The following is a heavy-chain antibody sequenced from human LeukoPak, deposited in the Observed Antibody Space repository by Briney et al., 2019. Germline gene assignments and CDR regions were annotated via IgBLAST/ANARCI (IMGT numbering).Heavy chain of an antibody. V-gene: IGHV1-2*02. D-gene: IGHD5-18*01. CDR3: ARGPEAAMVDLDY. Sequence: GASVKVSCKASGYTFTGYYMHWVRQAPGQGLEWMGWINSNSGGTNYAQKFQGRVTMTRDTSISTAYMELSRLRSDDTAVYYCARGPEAAMVDLDYWGQGTLVTVSS. CDR1: GYTFTGYY. CDR2: INSNSGGT. J-gene: IGHJ4*02.